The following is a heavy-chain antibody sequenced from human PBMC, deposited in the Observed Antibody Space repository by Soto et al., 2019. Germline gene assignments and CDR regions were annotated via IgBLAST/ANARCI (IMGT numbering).Heavy chain of an antibody. J-gene: IGHJ4*02. D-gene: IGHD2-2*01. CDR2: VWYDGTNK. CDR3: VRGTSTSPDY. Sequence: QVELVESGGGVVQPGRSLRLSCAASGFTFSSYGMHWVRQAPGKGLEWVAVVWYDGTNKNYADSVKGRFTISRDNSKNTLHLQMNSLRAEDTAVYYCVRGTSTSPDYWGQGTLVTVSS. V-gene: IGHV3-33*01. CDR1: GFTFSSYG.